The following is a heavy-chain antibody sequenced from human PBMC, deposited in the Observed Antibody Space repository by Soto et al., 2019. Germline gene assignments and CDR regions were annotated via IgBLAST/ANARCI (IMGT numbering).Heavy chain of an antibody. CDR3: ARDKAYGLDV. CDR1: EFAFNTYW. CDR2: INGDGITR. V-gene: IGHV3-74*01. J-gene: IGHJ6*02. Sequence: EVQLVESGGGLVQPGGSLRLSCAASEFAFNTYWMHWVRQVPGKGLEWVSRINGDGITRTYADSVKGRFTTSRENAENILYLQMNSLRAEDTAVYYCARDKAYGLDVWGQGTTVTVSS.